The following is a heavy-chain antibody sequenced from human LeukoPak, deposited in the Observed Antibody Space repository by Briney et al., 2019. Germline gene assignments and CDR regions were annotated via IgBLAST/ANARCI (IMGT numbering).Heavy chain of an antibody. V-gene: IGHV4-30-4*01. CDR1: GGSISSGDYY. Sequence: PSETLSLTCTVSGGSISSGDYYWSWIRQPPGKGLEWIGYIYYSGSTYYNPSLKSRVTISVDTSKNQFSLKLSSVTAADTAVYYCASYGIAAAGNFDYWGQGTLVTVSS. D-gene: IGHD6-13*01. CDR3: ASYGIAAAGNFDY. CDR2: IYYSGST. J-gene: IGHJ4*02.